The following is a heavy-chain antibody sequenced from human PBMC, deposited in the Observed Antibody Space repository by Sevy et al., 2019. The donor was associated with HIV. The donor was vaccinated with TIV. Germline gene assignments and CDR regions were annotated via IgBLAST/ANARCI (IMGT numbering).Heavy chain of an antibody. Sequence: GGSLRLSCAASGFTFSSYWMTWVRQAPGKGLEWVANMRQDGSEKYYVDSVKGRFTISGDNAKNSLYLQMNSLRAEDTAVYYCARGIYGSGSRLGLGYWGQGTLVTVSS. D-gene: IGHD3-10*01. J-gene: IGHJ4*02. CDR3: ARGIYGSGSRLGLGY. CDR1: GFTFSSYW. CDR2: MRQDGSEK. V-gene: IGHV3-7*01.